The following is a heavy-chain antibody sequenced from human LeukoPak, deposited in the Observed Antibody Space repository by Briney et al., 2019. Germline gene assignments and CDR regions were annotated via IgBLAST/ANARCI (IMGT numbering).Heavy chain of an antibody. CDR3: AKAPWGTMIVVVTNIDY. V-gene: IGHV1-46*01. CDR1: GDTFSSYY. Sequence: ASVKVSCKASGDTFSSYYIHWVRQAPGQGLEWMGIIDPNGGSANYAQKFQGRVTMTRDTSTSTVYMEVSSLGSEDTAVYYCAKAPWGTMIVVVTNIDYWGQGTLVTVSS. CDR2: IDPNGGSA. J-gene: IGHJ4*02. D-gene: IGHD3-22*01.